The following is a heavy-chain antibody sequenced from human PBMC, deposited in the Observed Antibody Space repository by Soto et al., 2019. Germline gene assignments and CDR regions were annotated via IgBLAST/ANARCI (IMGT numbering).Heavy chain of an antibody. Sequence: QVQLVQSGAEVKKPGASVKVSCKASGYSFTNFYVHWVRQAPGQGLEWMGIINLSTTSTVNAQKFQGRITMTRDTSTSTVYMELRSLRSDDTAVYYCARDPADSSGYYFDNWGQGTLVTVSS. CDR3: ARDPADSSGYYFDN. CDR2: INLSTTST. J-gene: IGHJ4*02. CDR1: GYSFTNFY. V-gene: IGHV1-46*01. D-gene: IGHD3-22*01.